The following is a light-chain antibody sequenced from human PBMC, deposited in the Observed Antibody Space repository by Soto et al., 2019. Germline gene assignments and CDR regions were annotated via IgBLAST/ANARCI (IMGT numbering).Light chain of an antibody. Sequence: QSALTQPRSVSGSPGQSVTISCTGTSVDVGGYNYVSWYQHHPGKAPKLMIYDVINRPSGVPDRFSGSKSGNTASLTISGLQAEDEADYYCCSYAGGVVFGGGTKLTVL. V-gene: IGLV2-11*01. CDR3: CSYAGGVV. CDR2: DVI. CDR1: SVDVGGYNY. J-gene: IGLJ2*01.